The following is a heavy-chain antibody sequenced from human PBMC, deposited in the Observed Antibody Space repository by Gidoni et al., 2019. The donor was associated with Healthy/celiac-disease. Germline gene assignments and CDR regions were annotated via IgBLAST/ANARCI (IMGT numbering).Heavy chain of an antibody. J-gene: IGHJ4*02. Sequence: QVQLVESGGGVVQPGRSLRRSCAASGVTFSSYSMHWVRHAPGQGLEWVAVISYDGSNKYYADSVKGRFTISRDNSKNPLYLQMNSLRAEDTAVYYCARGYQLPEYYYFDSWGQGTLVTVSS. CDR1: GVTFSSYS. CDR2: ISYDGSNK. D-gene: IGHD2-2*01. V-gene: IGHV3-30*14. CDR3: ARGYQLPEYYYFDS.